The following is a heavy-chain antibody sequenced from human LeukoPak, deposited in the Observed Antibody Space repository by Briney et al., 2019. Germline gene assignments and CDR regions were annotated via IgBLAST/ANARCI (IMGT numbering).Heavy chain of an antibody. V-gene: IGHV3-30*04. CDR3: AKDFVRYNIQFDY. CDR2: ISYDGSNK. Sequence: GGALRLSCAASGFTFSSYAMHWVRQAPGKGLEGVAVISYDGSNKYYADSVKGRFTISRDNSKNTLYLQMNSLRAEDTALYYCAKDFVRYNIQFDYWGQGALVTVSS. CDR1: GFTFSSYA. J-gene: IGHJ4*02. D-gene: IGHD1-1*01.